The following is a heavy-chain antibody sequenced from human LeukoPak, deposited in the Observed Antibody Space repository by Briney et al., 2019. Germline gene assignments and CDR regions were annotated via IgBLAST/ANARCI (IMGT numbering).Heavy chain of an antibody. CDR1: GFTFSSYS. CDR2: ISSSSGYI. J-gene: IGHJ4*02. CDR3: ARESGSRFDY. V-gene: IGHV3-21*01. Sequence: GGSLRLSCAASGFTFSSYSMNWVRQAPGKGLEWVSSISSSSGYIYYADSVKGRFTISRDNAKNSLYLQMNSLRAEDTAVYDCARESGSRFDYWGQGTLVTASS. D-gene: IGHD1-26*01.